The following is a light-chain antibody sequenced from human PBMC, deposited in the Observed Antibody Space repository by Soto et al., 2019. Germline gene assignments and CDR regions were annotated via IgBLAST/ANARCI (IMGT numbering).Light chain of an antibody. CDR3: QQYNSWPPIT. Sequence: EVVMTQSPATLSVSPGERATLSCGASESVSRNLAWYQQKPGQAPRLLIYDASTRATGIPDRFSGGGSGTEFTLTISSLQSEDFVVYYCQQYNSWPPITFXQGTRMEIK. V-gene: IGKV3-15*01. J-gene: IGKJ5*01. CDR1: ESVSRN. CDR2: DAS.